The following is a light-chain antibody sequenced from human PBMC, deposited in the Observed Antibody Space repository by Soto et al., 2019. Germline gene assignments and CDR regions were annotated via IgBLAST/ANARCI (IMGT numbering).Light chain of an antibody. Sequence: EIVLTQSPGTLSLSPGERATRSCRASQSVGSNLAWYQQKPGQAPRLLIYGTSTRAAGIPDRFSGSGSGTDFTLTISRLEPEAFAVYYCQQRSNWPPITFGQGTRLEI. CDR3: QQRSNWPPIT. V-gene: IGKV3-11*01. CDR2: GTS. CDR1: QSVGSN. J-gene: IGKJ5*01.